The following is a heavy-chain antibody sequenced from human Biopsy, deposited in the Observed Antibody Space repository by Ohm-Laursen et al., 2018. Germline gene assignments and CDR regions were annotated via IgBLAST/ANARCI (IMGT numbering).Heavy chain of an antibody. V-gene: IGHV1-2*02. D-gene: IGHD3-9*01. J-gene: IGHJ4*02. CDR2: INPKSGGT. CDR1: GYTSTGYY. Sequence: ASVKVSCKVSGYTSTGYYLHWVRQAPGQGLEWMGWINPKSGGTHYLEKFRGRVTMTRDTSISTAYMEVSSLRSDDTAVYYCAIDGNDFLTDYLKIDQWGQGTLVTVSS. CDR3: AIDGNDFLTDYLKIDQ.